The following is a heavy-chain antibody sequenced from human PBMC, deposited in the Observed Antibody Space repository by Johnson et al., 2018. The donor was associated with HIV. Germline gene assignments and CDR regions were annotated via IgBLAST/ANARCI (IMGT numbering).Heavy chain of an antibody. CDR3: ARGIQPDAFDI. CDR1: GLTVSSNY. D-gene: IGHD2-2*01. Sequence: EVQLVESGGGLVQPGGSLRLSCVASGLTVSSNYMTWVRQSPGKGLECVSVIYSGDNTYYADSVKGRFTISRDNSKNTLYVQMNSLRAEDTAVYYCARGIQPDAFDIWGQGTMVTVSS. CDR2: IYSGDNT. J-gene: IGHJ3*02. V-gene: IGHV3-66*01.